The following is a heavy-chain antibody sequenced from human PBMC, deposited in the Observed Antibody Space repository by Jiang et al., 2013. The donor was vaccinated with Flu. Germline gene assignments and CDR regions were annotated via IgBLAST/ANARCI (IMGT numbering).Heavy chain of an antibody. Sequence: QTLTLTCTLVWVLTQRLVEWVWAGSVSPQERPWSGLHSFIGMMISATAPSLKSRLTITKDTSKNQVVLTMTNMDPVDTATYYCAHSSVNWNWEFQHWGQGTLVTVSS. D-gene: IGHD1-7*01. J-gene: IGHJ1*01. CDR1: VLTQRLVEWV. V-gene: IGHV2-5*02. CDR2: FIGMMI. CDR3: AHSSVNWNWEFQH.